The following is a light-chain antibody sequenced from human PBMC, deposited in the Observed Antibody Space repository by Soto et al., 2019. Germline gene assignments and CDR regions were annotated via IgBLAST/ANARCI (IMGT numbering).Light chain of an antibody. J-gene: IGLJ3*02. CDR3: NSYTTTSTVV. CDR2: GVS. CDR1: SSDVGAYNY. V-gene: IGLV2-14*01. Sequence: QSVLTQPASVSGSPGQSITISCTGTSSDVGAYNYVSWYQQHPGKAPKLMIYGVSNRPSGIPNLFSGSKSGNTASLTISGLQAEYEADYYCNSYTTTSTVVFGGGTKLTVL.